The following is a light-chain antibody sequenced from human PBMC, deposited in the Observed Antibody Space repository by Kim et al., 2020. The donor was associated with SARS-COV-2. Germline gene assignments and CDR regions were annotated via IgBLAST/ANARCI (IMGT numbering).Light chain of an antibody. CDR3: QSYNRDRVL. V-gene: IGLV6-57*02. J-gene: IGLJ2*01. CDR2: EDD. CDR1: GRSVDDGD. Sequence: AGARPHTGGGRSVDDGDEQWDQQRRGWVHAAGIYEDDESPSGVAARFSGCMDNSSNSASLTISGLRTEDEAGYYCQSYNRDRVLVGGGTQLTVL.